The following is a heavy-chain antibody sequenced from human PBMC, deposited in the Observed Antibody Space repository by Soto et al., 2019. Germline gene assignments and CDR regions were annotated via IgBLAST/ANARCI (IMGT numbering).Heavy chain of an antibody. V-gene: IGHV1-18*01. J-gene: IGHJ6*02. Sequence: QVQLVQSGAEVKKPGASVKVSCKASGYTFTSYGISWVRQAPGQGLEWMGWISAYNGNTNYAQKLQGRVTMTTDTSTSTAYMELRSLRSDDTAVYYCARDRYCSSTSCPSLSLYGMDVWGQGTTVTVS. D-gene: IGHD2-2*01. CDR3: ARDRYCSSTSCPSLSLYGMDV. CDR1: GYTFTSYG. CDR2: ISAYNGNT.